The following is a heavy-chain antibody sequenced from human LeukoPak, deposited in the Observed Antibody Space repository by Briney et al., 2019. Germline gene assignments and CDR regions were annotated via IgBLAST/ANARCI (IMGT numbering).Heavy chain of an antibody. D-gene: IGHD4-17*01. CDR1: GFTFSSYA. V-gene: IGHV3-23*01. CDR3: AKGRNEDGDAALNY. CDR2: ISGSGGNT. J-gene: IGHJ4*02. Sequence: PGGSLRLSCAASGFTFSSYAMSWVRQAPGKGLEWSSSISGSGGNTFYADSVKGRFTISRDNSKNTLYLQMYSLRAEDTAAYHCAKGRNEDGDAALNYWGQGTLVTVSS.